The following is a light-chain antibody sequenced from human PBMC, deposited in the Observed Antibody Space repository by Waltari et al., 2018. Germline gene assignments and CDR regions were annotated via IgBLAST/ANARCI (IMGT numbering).Light chain of an antibody. CDR2: KAS. V-gene: IGKV1-5*03. CDR3: QQYNSYSPYT. J-gene: IGKJ2*01. CDR1: QSISSW. Sequence: DIQMTQSPSTLSASVGDTVTITCRASQSISSWLAWYQQKPGKAPKRLIYKASSLESGVPSRFSGSGSVTEFTLTISSLQPDDFATYYCQQYNSYSPYTFGQGTKLEIK.